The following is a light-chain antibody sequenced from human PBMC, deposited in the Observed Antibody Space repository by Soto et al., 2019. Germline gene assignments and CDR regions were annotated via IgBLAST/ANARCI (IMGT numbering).Light chain of an antibody. CDR1: KLGDKY. Sequence: SYELTQPPSVSVSPGQTASITCSGDKLGDKYACWYQQKPGQSPVLVIYQDTKRPSGIPERFSGYKSGNTATLTISGTQAIDEADYYCQAWDSSTPVVFGGGTKVTVL. CDR3: QAWDSSTPVV. CDR2: QDT. V-gene: IGLV3-1*01. J-gene: IGLJ2*01.